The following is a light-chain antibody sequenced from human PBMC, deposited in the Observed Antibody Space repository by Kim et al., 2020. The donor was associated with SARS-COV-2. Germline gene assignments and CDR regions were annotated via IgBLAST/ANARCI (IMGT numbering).Light chain of an antibody. CDR1: NIGSKS. V-gene: IGLV3-21*04. CDR3: QAWDTSTAWV. CDR2: YDS. J-gene: IGLJ3*02. Sequence: SYELTQPPSVSVSPGQTATITCGGNNIGSKSMHWYQQKPGQAPVLVIYYDSDRPSGIPERFSGSNSGNTATLTISRVEAVDEADYYCQAWDTSTAWVFGG.